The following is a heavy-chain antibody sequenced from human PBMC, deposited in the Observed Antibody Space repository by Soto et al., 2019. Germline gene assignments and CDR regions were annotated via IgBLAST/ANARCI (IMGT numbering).Heavy chain of an antibody. CDR3: ARDALYYDSSGYRYRDAFDI. CDR2: IYYSGST. CDR1: GGSISSGGYY. J-gene: IGHJ3*02. D-gene: IGHD3-22*01. Sequence: SETLSLTCTVSGGSISSGGYYWSWIRQHPGKGLEWIGYIYYSGSTYYNPSLKSRVTISVDTSKNQFSLKLSSVTAADTAVYYCARDALYYDSSGYRYRDAFDIWGQGPMVTVSS. V-gene: IGHV4-31*03.